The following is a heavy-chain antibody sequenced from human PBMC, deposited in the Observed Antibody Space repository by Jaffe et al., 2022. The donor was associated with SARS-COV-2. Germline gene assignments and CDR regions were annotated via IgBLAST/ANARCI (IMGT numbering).Heavy chain of an antibody. J-gene: IGHJ4*02. CDR2: VSGDSGST. V-gene: IGHV3-23*01. CDR1: GLTFSSHA. CDR3: AKSDCGSHGCYLMDY. D-gene: IGHD2-21*01. Sequence: EVQLLESGGGLVQPGGSLRLSCAASGLTFSSHAMNWVRQAPGKGLEWVSTVSGDSGSTYYADSVRGRFTVSRDNSRNTLYLQMNSLRVEDTAVYYCAKSDCGSHGCYLMDYWGQGTLVTVSS.